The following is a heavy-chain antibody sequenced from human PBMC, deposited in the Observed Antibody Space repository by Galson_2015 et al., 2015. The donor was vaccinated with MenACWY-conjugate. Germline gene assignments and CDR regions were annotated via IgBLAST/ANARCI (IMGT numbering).Heavy chain of an antibody. V-gene: IGHV3-21*01. Sequence: SLRLSCAASGFIFSSHTMNWVRQAPGKGLEWVSSISISSSYIYYADSVKGRFTISRDNAKSSLYLQMNSLTAEDTAVYYCARDYARLEWLSAYYFDYWGQGTPVTVSS. CDR3: ARDYARLEWLSAYYFDY. J-gene: IGHJ4*02. CDR1: GFIFSSHT. D-gene: IGHD3-3*01. CDR2: ISISSSYI.